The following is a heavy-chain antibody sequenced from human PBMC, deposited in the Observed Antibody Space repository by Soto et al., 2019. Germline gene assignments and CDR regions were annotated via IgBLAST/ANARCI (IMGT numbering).Heavy chain of an antibody. Sequence: SETLSLTCAVHGGSISGYYWDWIRQPPGKGLEWIGEINHGGTSNYNPSLKSRAIISVDTSKNQFSLKLTSVTAADTAVYYCARDKITGLFDYWGQGTLVTVS. CDR1: GGSISGYY. V-gene: IGHV4-34*01. CDR3: ARDKITGLFDY. D-gene: IGHD2-8*02. CDR2: INHGGTS. J-gene: IGHJ4*02.